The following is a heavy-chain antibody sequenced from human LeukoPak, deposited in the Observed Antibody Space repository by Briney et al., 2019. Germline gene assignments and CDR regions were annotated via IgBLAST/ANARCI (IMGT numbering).Heavy chain of an antibody. CDR2: ISSSSDAI. D-gene: IGHD6-19*01. V-gene: IGHV3-48*01. Sequence: PGGSLRLSCAASGFTFNSYGMNWVRQAPGKGLEWLSYISSSSDAIYYADSVKGRFTISRDNAKNSLYLLMNSLRAEDTALYCCARDQWGTAVAGTFNGMDVWGQGTTVTVSS. J-gene: IGHJ6*02. CDR1: GFTFNSYG. CDR3: ARDQWGTAVAGTFNGMDV.